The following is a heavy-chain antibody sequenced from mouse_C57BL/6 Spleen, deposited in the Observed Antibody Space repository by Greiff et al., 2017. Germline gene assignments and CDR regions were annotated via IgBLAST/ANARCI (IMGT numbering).Heavy chain of an antibody. CDR2: INPSSGYT. D-gene: IGHD4-1*01. CDR1: GYTFTSYW. CDR3: ASANWDGYYVGY. V-gene: IGHV1-7*01. J-gene: IGHJ2*01. Sequence: QVQLQQSGAELAKPGASVKLSCKASGYTFTSYWMHWVKQRPGQGLEWIGYINPSSGYTKYTQKFKDKATLTADKSSSTADMQLSSLTYEYSAVYYGASANWDGYYVGYWGQGTTLTVSS.